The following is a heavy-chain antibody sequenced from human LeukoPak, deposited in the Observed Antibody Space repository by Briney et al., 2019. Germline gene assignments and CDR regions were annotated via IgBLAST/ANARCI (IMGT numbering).Heavy chain of an antibody. CDR3: ARGHARYYDRNGYGIDY. J-gene: IGHJ4*02. CDR2: MNPNSGNT. Sequence: ASVKVSCKCSGYTFTSYDINWVRQATGQGLEWMGWMNPNSGNTGYAQKFQGRVTMTRNTSISTAYMKLSSLRSEDTDVYYCARGHARYYDRNGYGIDYWGQGTLVTVSS. V-gene: IGHV1-8*01. D-gene: IGHD3-22*01. CDR1: GYTFTSYD.